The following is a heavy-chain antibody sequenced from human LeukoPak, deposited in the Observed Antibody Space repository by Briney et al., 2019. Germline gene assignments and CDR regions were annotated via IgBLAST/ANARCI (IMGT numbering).Heavy chain of an antibody. J-gene: IGHJ4*02. Sequence: GGSLRLSCAASGFTFSSYSMNWVRQAPGKGLEWVSSISSSSSYIYYADSVKGRFTISRDNAKNSLYLQMNSLRAEDTAVYYCAKDPTNIGSGWYYFDYWGQGTLVTVFS. V-gene: IGHV3-21*01. CDR2: ISSSSSYI. CDR1: GFTFSSYS. D-gene: IGHD6-19*01. CDR3: AKDPTNIGSGWYYFDY.